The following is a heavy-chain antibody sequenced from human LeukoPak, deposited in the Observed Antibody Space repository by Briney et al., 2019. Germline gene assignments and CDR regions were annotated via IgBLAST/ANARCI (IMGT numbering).Heavy chain of an antibody. CDR1: GGTFSSYT. D-gene: IGHD3-9*01. CDR2: IIPILGIA. Sequence: ASVKVSCKAAGGTFSSYTISWARQAPGQGLEWMGRIIPILGIASYAQKFQGRVTITADKSTSTAYMELSSLRSEDTAVYYCARDLFDTDANWFDPWGQGTLVTVSS. J-gene: IGHJ5*02. V-gene: IGHV1-69*04. CDR3: ARDLFDTDANWFDP.